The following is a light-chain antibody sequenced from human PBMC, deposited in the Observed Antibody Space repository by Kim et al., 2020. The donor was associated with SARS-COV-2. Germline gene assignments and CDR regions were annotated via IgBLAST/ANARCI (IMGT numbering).Light chain of an antibody. V-gene: IGKV3-20*01. CDR2: GAS. J-gene: IGKJ1*01. CDR3: QQYGSSPRT. Sequence: DIVLTQSPGTLSLSPGERATLSCRASQSVSSSYLAWYQQKPGQAPRRLIYGASSRATGIPDRFSGSGSGTDFTLTISRLEPEDFAVYYCQQYGSSPRTFGQGTKVDIK. CDR1: QSVSSSY.